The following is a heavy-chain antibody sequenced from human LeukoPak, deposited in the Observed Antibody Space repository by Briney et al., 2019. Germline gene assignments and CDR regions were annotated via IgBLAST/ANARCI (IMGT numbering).Heavy chain of an antibody. V-gene: IGHV3-30*03. Sequence: GGSLRLSCAASGFAFSDSYMTWVRQAPGKGLEWVAVISYDGSNKYYADSVKGRFTISRVNSKNTLYLQMNSLRAEDTAVYYCARDQNLVGATSFDYWGQGTLVTVSS. CDR2: ISYDGSNK. CDR3: ARDQNLVGATSFDY. D-gene: IGHD1-26*01. J-gene: IGHJ4*02. CDR1: GFAFSDSY.